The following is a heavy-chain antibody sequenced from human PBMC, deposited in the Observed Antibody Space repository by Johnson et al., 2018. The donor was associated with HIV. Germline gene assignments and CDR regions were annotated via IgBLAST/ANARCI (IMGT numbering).Heavy chain of an antibody. J-gene: IGHJ3*01. CDR1: GFTFSDYY. V-gene: IGHV3-11*01. Sequence: QVQLVESGGGLVKPGGSLRLSCAASGFTFSDYYMSWIRQAPGKGLEWVSYISSSGSTIYYADSVKGRFTISRDNAKNSLYLQMNSLRAEDTALYYCALMRHPISTAARHAFHFWGQGTTVTVSS. CDR2: ISSSGSTI. CDR3: ALMRHPISTAARHAFHF. D-gene: IGHD6-6*01.